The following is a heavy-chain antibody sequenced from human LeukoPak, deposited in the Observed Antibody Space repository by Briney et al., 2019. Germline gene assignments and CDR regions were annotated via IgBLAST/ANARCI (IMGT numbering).Heavy chain of an antibody. V-gene: IGHV1-8*01. CDR2: MNPNSGNT. J-gene: IGHJ6*02. CDR1: GYTFTSYD. D-gene: IGHD3-9*01. CDR3: ATTGQLRYFDWLPMDV. Sequence: ASVTVSCKASGYTFTSYDINWVRQATGQGLEWMGWMNPNSGNTGYAQKFQGRVTMTRNTSISTAYMELSSLRSEDTAVYYCATTGQLRYFDWLPMDVWGQGTTVTVSS.